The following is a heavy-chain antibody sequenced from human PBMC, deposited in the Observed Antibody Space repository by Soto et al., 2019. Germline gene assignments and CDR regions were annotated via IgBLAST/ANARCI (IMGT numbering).Heavy chain of an antibody. CDR3: AGQFHYDSSGYYYAY. CDR2: IIPIFGTA. D-gene: IGHD3-22*01. V-gene: IGHV1-69*01. Sequence: QVQLVQSGAEVKKPGASVKVSCKASGYTFSRYAISWVRQAPGQGLEWMGGIIPIFGTANYAQKFQGRLSITADESTSTVYMQLSSLRSEDTAVYSCAGQFHYDSSGYYYAYWGQGTLVTVSS. J-gene: IGHJ4*02. CDR1: GYTFSRYA.